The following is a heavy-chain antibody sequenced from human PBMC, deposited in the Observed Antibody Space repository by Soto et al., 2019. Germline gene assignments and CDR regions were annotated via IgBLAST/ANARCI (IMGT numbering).Heavy chain of an antibody. V-gene: IGHV3-21*01. J-gene: IGHJ6*02. CDR1: GLSFSSYS. D-gene: IGHD3-3*01. Sequence: GSLSLFFAGSGLSFSSYSMNWVRQAPGKGLEWVSSISSSSSYIYYADSVKGRFTISRDNAKNSLYLQMKSLRAEDTAVYYCARVWRGVYYDFWSGCLDVWGQGTTVTVSS. CDR2: ISSSSSYI. CDR3: ARVWRGVYYDFWSGCLDV.